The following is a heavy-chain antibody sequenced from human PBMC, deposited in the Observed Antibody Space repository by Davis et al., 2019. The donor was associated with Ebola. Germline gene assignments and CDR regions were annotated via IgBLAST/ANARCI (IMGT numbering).Heavy chain of an antibody. CDR1: GLTFDNYA. J-gene: IGHJ5*02. D-gene: IGHD3-10*01. CDR3: AKDFYGSGSYIDA. Sequence: PGGSLRLSCATSGLTFDNYAMHWFRHAPGKGLEWVSGITSNSRTTAYSDSVKGRFTISRDNAKDSLYLQMNSLRIEDTAFYYCAKDFYGSGSYIDAWGQGTLVAVSS. V-gene: IGHV3-9*01. CDR2: ITSNSRTT.